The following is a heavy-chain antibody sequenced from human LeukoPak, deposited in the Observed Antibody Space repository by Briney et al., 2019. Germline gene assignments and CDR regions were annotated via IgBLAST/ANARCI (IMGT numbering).Heavy chain of an antibody. CDR1: GYTFTSYD. Sequence: ASVKVSCKASGYTFTSYDINWVRQATGQGLEWMGWMNPNSGNTGYAQKFQGRVTMTRNTSISTAYMELSSLRSEDTAVYYCARGRRTVTTWNYWGQGTMVTVSS. V-gene: IGHV1-8*01. CDR3: ARGRRTVTTWNY. J-gene: IGHJ4*02. CDR2: MNPNSGNT. D-gene: IGHD4-17*01.